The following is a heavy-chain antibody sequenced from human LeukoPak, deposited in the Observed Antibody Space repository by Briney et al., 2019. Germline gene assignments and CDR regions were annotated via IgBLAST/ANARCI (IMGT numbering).Heavy chain of an antibody. CDR1: GFTFSSYA. D-gene: IGHD2-15*01. V-gene: IGHV3-23*01. Sequence: GASLRLSCAASGFTFSSYAMSWVRQAPGKGLEWVSAISGSGGSTYYADSVKGRFTISRDNSKNTLYLQMNSLRAEDTAVYYCAKGQRYCSGGSCVLYYFDYWGQGTLVAVSS. CDR3: AKGQRYCSGGSCVLYYFDY. J-gene: IGHJ4*02. CDR2: ISGSGGST.